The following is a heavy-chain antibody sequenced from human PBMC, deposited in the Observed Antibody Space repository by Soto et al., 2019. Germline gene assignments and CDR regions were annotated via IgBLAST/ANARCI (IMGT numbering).Heavy chain of an antibody. J-gene: IGHJ6*02. V-gene: IGHV3-48*03. CDR3: ARGRIESITIFGVVSGGYYYSGMDV. CDR1: GFTFSSYE. Sequence: GGSLRLSCAASGFTFSSYEMNWVRQAPGKGLEWVSYISSSGSTIYYADSVKGRFTISRDNAKSSLYLQMNSLRAEDTAVYYCARGRIESITIFGVVSGGYYYSGMDVWGQGTTVTVSS. D-gene: IGHD3-3*01. CDR2: ISSSGSTI.